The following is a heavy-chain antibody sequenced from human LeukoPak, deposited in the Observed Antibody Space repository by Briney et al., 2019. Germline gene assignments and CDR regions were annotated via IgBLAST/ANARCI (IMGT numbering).Heavy chain of an antibody. CDR1: GGSISSSSYY. J-gene: IGHJ3*02. D-gene: IGHD3-3*01. Sequence: SETLSLTCTVSGGSISSSSYYWGWIRQPPGKGLEWIGYIYYSGSTNYNPSLKSRVTISVDTSKNQFSLKLSSVTAADTAVYYCARQTRFLEWSDAFDIWGQGTMVTVSS. V-gene: IGHV4-61*05. CDR2: IYYSGST. CDR3: ARQTRFLEWSDAFDI.